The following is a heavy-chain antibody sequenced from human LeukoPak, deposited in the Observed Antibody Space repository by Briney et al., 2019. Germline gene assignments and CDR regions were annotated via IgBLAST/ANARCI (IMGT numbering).Heavy chain of an antibody. J-gene: IGHJ4*02. CDR3: AKDMDIVVVVAADMNFDY. CDR2: ISGDGGST. CDR1: GFTFDDYA. Sequence: GGSLRLSCAASGFTFDDYAMHWVRQAPGKGLEWVSLISGDGGSTYYADSVKGRFTISRDNSKNSLYLQMNSLRTEDTALYYCAKDMDIVVVVAADMNFDYWGQGTLVTVSS. D-gene: IGHD2-15*01. V-gene: IGHV3-43*02.